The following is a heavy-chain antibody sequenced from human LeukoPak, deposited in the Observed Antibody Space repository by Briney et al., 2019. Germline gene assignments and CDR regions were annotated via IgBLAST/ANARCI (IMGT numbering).Heavy chain of an antibody. CDR2: ISAYNGNT. D-gene: IGHD3-22*01. J-gene: IGHJ4*02. CDR1: GYTFTSYG. V-gene: IGHV1-18*01. CDR3: ARGYYYDSSGYYPVVY. Sequence: ASVKVSCKASGYTFTSYGISWVRQAPGQGLEWMGWISAYNGNTNYAQKLQGRVTMNTDTSTSTAYMELRSLRSDDTAVYYCARGYYYDSSGYYPVVYWGQGTLVTVSS.